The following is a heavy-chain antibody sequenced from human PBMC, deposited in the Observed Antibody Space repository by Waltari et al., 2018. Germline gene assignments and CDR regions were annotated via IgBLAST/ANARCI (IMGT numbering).Heavy chain of an antibody. CDR2: IKADGSGA. CDR3: ANHRPGGYGMAV. J-gene: IGHJ6*02. CDR1: GFTFSDFY. Sequence: EGQLVESGGGLVRPGGSLRLSCAASGFTFSDFYMHWVRQAPGKGLVWVSRIKADGSGATYADSVRGRFTISRDNTKSTLYLQMNSLRVDDTAVYYCANHRPGGYGMAVWGQGTTVTVSS. D-gene: IGHD2-15*01. V-gene: IGHV3-74*01.